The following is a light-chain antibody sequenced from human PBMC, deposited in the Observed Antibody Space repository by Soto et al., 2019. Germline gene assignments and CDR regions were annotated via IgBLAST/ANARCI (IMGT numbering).Light chain of an antibody. J-gene: IGKJ4*01. CDR1: QGITSW. Sequence: DIQMTQSPSSVSASVGDSLTITCRASQGITSWVAWYQHKPGRAPKLLIYAASRLQSGVPSRFSGSGSGSDFTLTISSLQPGDFGNYYCQQTSSFPLTLGGGTKVEIK. CDR2: AAS. CDR3: QQTSSFPLT. V-gene: IGKV1-12*01.